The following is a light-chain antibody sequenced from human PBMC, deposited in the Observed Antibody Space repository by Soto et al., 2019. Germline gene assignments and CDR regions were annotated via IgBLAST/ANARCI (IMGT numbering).Light chain of an antibody. CDR1: SSDVGGYNY. CDR3: SSYTSSGL. V-gene: IGLV2-14*01. Sequence: QSALTQPASVSGSPGQSITISCTGTSSDVGGYNYVSLYQQHPGKAPKLMIYDVSNRPSGVSNRFSGSKSGNTASLTISGLQAEDGADYYCSSYTSSGLFGGGTKLTVL. CDR2: DVS. J-gene: IGLJ2*01.